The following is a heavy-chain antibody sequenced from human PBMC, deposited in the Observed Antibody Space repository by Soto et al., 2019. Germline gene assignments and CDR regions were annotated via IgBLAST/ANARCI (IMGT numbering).Heavy chain of an antibody. CDR3: ARAPNNYDFWSGYYDY. CDR1: GFTVCSNY. Sequence: GGSLRLSCAASGFTVCSNYMSWVRQAPGKGLERVSVIYSGGSTYYADSVKGRFTISRDNSKNTLYLQMNSLRAEDTAVYYCARAPNNYDFWSGYYDYWGQGTLVTVSS. J-gene: IGHJ4*02. V-gene: IGHV3-53*01. D-gene: IGHD3-3*01. CDR2: IYSGGST.